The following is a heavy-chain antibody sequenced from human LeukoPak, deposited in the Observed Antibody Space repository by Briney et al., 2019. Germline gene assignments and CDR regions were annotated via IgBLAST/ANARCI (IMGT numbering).Heavy chain of an antibody. CDR2: ISGSGGST. J-gene: IGHJ4*02. D-gene: IGHD3-16*01. Sequence: GGSLRLSCAASGFTFSSYAMSWVRQAPGKGLEWVSAISGSGGSTYYADSVKGRFTISRDNSKNTLHLQMNSLRAEDTAVYYCAKYDYVWGSLNWGQGTLVTVSS. CDR1: GFTFSSYA. CDR3: AKYDYVWGSLN. V-gene: IGHV3-23*01.